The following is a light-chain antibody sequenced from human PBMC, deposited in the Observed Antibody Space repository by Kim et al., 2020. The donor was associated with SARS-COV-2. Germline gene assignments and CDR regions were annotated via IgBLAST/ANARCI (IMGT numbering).Light chain of an antibody. CDR2: AAP. CDR1: QGIRNY. V-gene: IGKV1-9*01. CDR3: QQIKSFPIT. Sequence: IQLTQSPSSLSASVGDRVTITCRASQGIRNYFAWYQQKQGRAPKLLINAAPTGQGAVPSRFSGSGSGTDFTLTISSLQPEDSATYYCQQIKSFPITFGQGTRLEIK. J-gene: IGKJ5*01.